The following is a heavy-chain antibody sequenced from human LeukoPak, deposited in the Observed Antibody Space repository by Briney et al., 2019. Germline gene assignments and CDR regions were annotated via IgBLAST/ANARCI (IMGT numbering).Heavy chain of an antibody. J-gene: IGHJ6*04. Sequence: SVKVSCKASGGTFSSYAISWVRQAPGQGLEWMGGIIPIFGTANYAQKLQGRVTITADKSTSTAYMELSSLRSEDTAVYYCASALQTSNYYYGMDVWGKGTTVTVSS. CDR1: GGTFSSYA. CDR2: IIPIFGTA. V-gene: IGHV1-69*06. CDR3: ASALQTSNYYYGMDV.